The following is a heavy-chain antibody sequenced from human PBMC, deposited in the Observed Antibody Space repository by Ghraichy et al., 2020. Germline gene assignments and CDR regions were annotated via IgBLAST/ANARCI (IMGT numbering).Heavy chain of an antibody. Sequence: ASVKVSCKVSGYTLTELSMHWVRQAPGKGLEWMGGFDPEDGETIYAQKFQGRVTMTEDTSTDTAYMELSSLRSEDTAVYYCATIGDWNYVWGYWGQGTLVTVSS. J-gene: IGHJ4*02. CDR3: ATIGDWNYVWGY. CDR1: GYTLTELS. CDR2: FDPEDGET. D-gene: IGHD1-7*01. V-gene: IGHV1-24*01.